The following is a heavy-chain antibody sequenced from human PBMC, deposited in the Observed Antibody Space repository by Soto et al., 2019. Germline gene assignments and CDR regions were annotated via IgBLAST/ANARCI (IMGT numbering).Heavy chain of an antibody. CDR2: ISYDGSNK. V-gene: IGHV3-30-3*01. Sequence: QVQLVESGGGVVQPGRSLRLSCAASGFTFSSYAMHWVRQAPGKGLEWVAVISYDGSNKYYADSVKGRFTISRDNSKNTLYLQMKSLRAEDTAVYYCARDHIVVVTAILYYFDYWGQGTLVTVSS. CDR3: ARDHIVVVTAILYYFDY. J-gene: IGHJ4*02. D-gene: IGHD2-21*02. CDR1: GFTFSSYA.